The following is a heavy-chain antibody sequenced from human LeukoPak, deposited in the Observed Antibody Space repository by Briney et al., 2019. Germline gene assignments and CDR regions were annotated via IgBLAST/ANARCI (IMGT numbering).Heavy chain of an antibody. CDR1: GGSISSSSYY. V-gene: IGHV4-39*07. CDR2: IYYSGST. CDR3: ASSDDYYDSSGYSRFDY. Sequence: SETLSLTCTVSGGSISSSSYYWGWIRQPPGKGLEWIGSIYYSGSTYYNPSLKSRVTISVDTSKNQFSLKLSYVTAADTAVYYCASSDDYYDSSGYSRFDYWGQGTLVTVSS. J-gene: IGHJ4*02. D-gene: IGHD3-22*01.